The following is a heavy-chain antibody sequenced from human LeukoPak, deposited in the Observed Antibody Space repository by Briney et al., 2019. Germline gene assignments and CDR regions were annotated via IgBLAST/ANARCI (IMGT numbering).Heavy chain of an antibody. CDR1: GFTFSNYA. J-gene: IGHJ4*02. CDR2: ITGSGTNR. Sequence: RGSLRLSCVASGFTFSNYAMSWVRQAPGKGLEWVSAITGSGTNRYYADSLKGRFTTSRDNSKNTVFLQMNSLRHEDTAIYYCVIWGDYDVLTAYYVPDFWGQGTLVTVSS. V-gene: IGHV3-23*01. CDR3: VIWGDYDVLTAYYVPDF. D-gene: IGHD3-9*01.